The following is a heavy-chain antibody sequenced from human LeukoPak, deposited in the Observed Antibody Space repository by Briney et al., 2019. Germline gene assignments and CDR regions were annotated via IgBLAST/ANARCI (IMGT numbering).Heavy chain of an antibody. CDR3: ARLYYDFWSGYSLGYYYYYMDV. CDR1: GGSISSYY. J-gene: IGHJ6*03. Sequence: PSETLSLTCTVSGGSISSYYWSWIRQPPRKGLEWIGYIYYSGSTNYNPSLKSRVTISVDTSKNQFSLKLSSVTAADTAVYYCARLYYDFWSGYSLGYYYYYMDVWGKGTTVTVSS. CDR2: IYYSGST. V-gene: IGHV4-59*08. D-gene: IGHD3-3*01.